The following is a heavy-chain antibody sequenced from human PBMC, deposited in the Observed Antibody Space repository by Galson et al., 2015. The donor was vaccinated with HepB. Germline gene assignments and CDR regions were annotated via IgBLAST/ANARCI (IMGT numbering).Heavy chain of an antibody. Sequence: SVKVSCKASGYNFTSHYMHWVRQAPGQGLVWMGIINPSGGSTNYAQKFQGRVTMTRDTSTSTVYMELRSLRSEDTAVYYCARVGYDYGGHSGRFDPWGQGTLVTVSS. D-gene: IGHD4-23*01. V-gene: IGHV1-46*03. CDR3: ARVGYDYGGHSGRFDP. CDR1: GYNFTSHY. CDR2: INPSGGST. J-gene: IGHJ5*02.